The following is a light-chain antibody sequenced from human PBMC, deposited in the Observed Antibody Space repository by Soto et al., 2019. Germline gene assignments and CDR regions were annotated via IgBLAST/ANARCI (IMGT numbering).Light chain of an antibody. Sequence: IVMTQSPATLSGSPGERATITCRASQTIDNKLAWYQQRPGQAPRLLIYAASTRITGIPGRFSGSGSGTEFTLTISGQQYEDFGVYYCQQYQYWRTFGQGTNVETK. V-gene: IGKV3-15*01. CDR1: QTIDNK. CDR2: AAS. J-gene: IGKJ1*01. CDR3: QQYQYWRT.